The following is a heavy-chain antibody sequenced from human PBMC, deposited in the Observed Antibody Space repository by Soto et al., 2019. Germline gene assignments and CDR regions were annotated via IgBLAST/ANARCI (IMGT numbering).Heavy chain of an antibody. CDR3: ARVPLTTYFDL. D-gene: IGHD3-9*01. CDR1: GGSVSGGSYC. CDR2: VYNSGST. Sequence: QVQLQESGPGLVKPSETLSLTCTVSGGSVSGGSYCWSWIRQPPGKGLECIGYVYNSGSTTYNPSLKSLVTTSVDTSNTQFSLGLSSVTAADAAVYYCARVPLTTYFDLWGRGTLVTVSS. J-gene: IGHJ2*01. V-gene: IGHV4-61*01.